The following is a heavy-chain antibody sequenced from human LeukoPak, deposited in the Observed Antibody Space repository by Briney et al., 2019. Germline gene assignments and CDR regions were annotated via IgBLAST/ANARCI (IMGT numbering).Heavy chain of an antibody. CDR1: GGTFSSYA. CDR2: IIPIFGTA. D-gene: IGHD6-13*01. Sequence: SVKVSCKASGGTFSSYAISWVRQAPGQGLEWMGRIIPIFGTANYAQKFQGRVTITTDGSTSTAYMELSSLRSEDTAVYYCARDQGGRAAAGIDWGQGTLVTVSS. J-gene: IGHJ4*02. V-gene: IGHV1-69*05. CDR3: ARDQGGRAAAGID.